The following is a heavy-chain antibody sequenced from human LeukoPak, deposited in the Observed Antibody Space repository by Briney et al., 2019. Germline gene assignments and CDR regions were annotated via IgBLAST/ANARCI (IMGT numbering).Heavy chain of an antibody. V-gene: IGHV3-30*02. CDR3: AKDPPHYYDSSGYPHYFDY. J-gene: IGHJ4*02. D-gene: IGHD3-22*01. CDR2: IRYDGSNK. Sequence: GGSLRLSCAASGFTFSSYGMHWVRQAPGKGLEWVAFIRYDGSNKCYADSVKGRFTISRDNSKNTLYLQMNSLRAEDTAVYYCAKDPPHYYDSSGYPHYFDYWGQGTLVTVSS. CDR1: GFTFSSYG.